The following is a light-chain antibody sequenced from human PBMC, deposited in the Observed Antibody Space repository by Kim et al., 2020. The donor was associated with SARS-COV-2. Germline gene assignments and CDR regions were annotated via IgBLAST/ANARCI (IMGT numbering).Light chain of an antibody. CDR1: QSVSSSY. CDR2: GAS. Sequence: PGERTPLSCRASQSVSSSYLAWYQEKPGQAPRLLIYGASSRATGIPDRFSGSGSGTDFTLTISRLGPEDFAVYYCQQYGSSPPITFGQGTRLEIK. J-gene: IGKJ5*01. CDR3: QQYGSSPPIT. V-gene: IGKV3-20*01.